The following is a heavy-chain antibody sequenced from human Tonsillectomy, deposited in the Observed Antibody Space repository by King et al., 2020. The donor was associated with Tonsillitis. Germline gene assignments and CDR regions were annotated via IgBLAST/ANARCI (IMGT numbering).Heavy chain of an antibody. J-gene: IGHJ4*02. CDR3: ARMPYYDSSGYYPYYFDY. Sequence: QLVQSGAEVKKPGSSVKVSCKASGGTFSSYAISWVRQAPGQGLEWMGGIIPIFGTANYAQKFQGRVTITADESTSTAYMELSSLRSEDTAVYYCARMPYYDSSGYYPYYFDYWGQGTLVTVSS. V-gene: IGHV1-69*01. CDR2: IIPIFGTA. CDR1: GGTFSSYA. D-gene: IGHD3-22*01.